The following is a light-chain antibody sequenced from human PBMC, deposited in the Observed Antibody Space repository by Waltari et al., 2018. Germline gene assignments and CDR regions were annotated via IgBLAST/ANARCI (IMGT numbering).Light chain of an antibody. CDR2: DVN. CDR3: NSYTSSSTYV. V-gene: IGLV2-14*03. Sequence: QSALTQPASVSGSPGQSITISCTGTRSDVGGYNYVSWYQQHPGKGPKLIIYDVNNRPSGVSNRFSGSKSGNTASLTISGLQAEDEADYYCNSYTSSSTYVFGTGTKVTVL. CDR1: RSDVGGYNY. J-gene: IGLJ1*01.